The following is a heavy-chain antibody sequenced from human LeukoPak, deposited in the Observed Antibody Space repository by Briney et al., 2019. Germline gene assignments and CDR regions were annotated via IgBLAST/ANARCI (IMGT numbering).Heavy chain of an antibody. V-gene: IGHV4-34*01. J-gene: IGHJ4*02. CDR1: GGSFSGYY. CDR3: ARLVLYSAFTSDY. D-gene: IGHD5-18*01. Sequence: SETLSLTCAVYGGSFSGYYWSWIRQPPGKGLEWIGEINHSGSTNYNPSLKSRVTISVDKSKNQFSLKLSSVTAADTAVYYCARLVLYSAFTSDYWGQGTLVTVSS. CDR2: INHSGST.